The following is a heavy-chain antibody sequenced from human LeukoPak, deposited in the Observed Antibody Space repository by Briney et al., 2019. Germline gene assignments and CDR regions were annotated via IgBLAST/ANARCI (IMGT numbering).Heavy chain of an antibody. CDR2: MNPNSGNT. D-gene: IGHD3-16*01. Sequence: ASVKVSCKASGYTFTIYDISWVRQATGQGLEWMGWMNPNSGNTGYAQKFQGRVTMTRNTSISTAYMELSSLRSEDTAVYYCARVIWGPVDYYYMDVWGKGTTVTVSS. J-gene: IGHJ6*03. CDR3: ARVIWGPVDYYYMDV. CDR1: GYTFTIYD. V-gene: IGHV1-8*01.